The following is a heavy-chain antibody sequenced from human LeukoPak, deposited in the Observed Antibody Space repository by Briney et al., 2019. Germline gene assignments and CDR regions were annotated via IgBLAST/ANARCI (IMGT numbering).Heavy chain of an antibody. CDR3: AKDLDYDILTGSDYFDY. Sequence: GSLRLSCAASGFTFSSYAMSWVRQAPGKGLEWVSAIGGSGGSTYYADSVKGRFTISRDNSKNTLYLQMNSLRAEDTAVYYCAKDLDYDILTGSDYFDYWGQGTLVTVSS. D-gene: IGHD3-9*01. V-gene: IGHV3-23*01. J-gene: IGHJ4*02. CDR2: IGGSGGST. CDR1: GFTFSSYA.